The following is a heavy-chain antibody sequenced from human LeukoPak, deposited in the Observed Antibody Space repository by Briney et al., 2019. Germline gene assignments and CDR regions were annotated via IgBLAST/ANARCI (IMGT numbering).Heavy chain of an antibody. Sequence: GGSLRLSCAASGFTFSDYYMSWIRQAPGKGLEWVSYISSSGSTIYYGDSVKGRFTISRDNAKNSVYLQMNSLRAEDTAVYYCARLLNTAMVRAPDYWGQGTLVTVSS. D-gene: IGHD5-18*01. J-gene: IGHJ4*02. V-gene: IGHV3-11*04. CDR2: ISSSGSTI. CDR1: GFTFSDYY. CDR3: ARLLNTAMVRAPDY.